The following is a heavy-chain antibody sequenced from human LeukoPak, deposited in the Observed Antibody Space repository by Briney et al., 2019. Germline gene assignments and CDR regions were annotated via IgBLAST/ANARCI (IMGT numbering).Heavy chain of an antibody. CDR1: GGSISSYY. CDR3: ARGSGYVYY. CDR2: IYYTGST. D-gene: IGHD5-12*01. V-gene: IGHV4-59*01. J-gene: IGHJ4*02. Sequence: PSETLSLTCTVSGGSISSYYWSWIRQPPGKGLEWLGSIYYTGSTNYHPSLKSRVTISLDTSKNQFSLKLSSVTAADTAVYYCARGSGYVYYWGRGTPVTVSS.